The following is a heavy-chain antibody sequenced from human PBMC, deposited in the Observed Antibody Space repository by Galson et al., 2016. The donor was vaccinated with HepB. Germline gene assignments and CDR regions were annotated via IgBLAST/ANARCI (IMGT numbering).Heavy chain of an antibody. CDR3: AKVKYNGSGSLSTFDI. D-gene: IGHD3-10*01. CDR2: ISGSADST. V-gene: IGHV3-23*01. Sequence: SLRLSCAASGFTFSSYAMSWVRQAPGKGLEWVSTISGSADSTYYADSVKGRFSISRDKSRNTLYVQMNSLRAEDTAIYYCAKVKYNGSGSLSTFDIWAQGQWSPSL. CDR1: GFTFSSYA. J-gene: IGHJ3*02.